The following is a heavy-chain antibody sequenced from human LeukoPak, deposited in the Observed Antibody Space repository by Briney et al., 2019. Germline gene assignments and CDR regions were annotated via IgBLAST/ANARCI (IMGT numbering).Heavy chain of an antibody. CDR3: ARDGTGSSWSGGMDV. CDR2: IIPIFGTA. J-gene: IGHJ6*02. CDR1: GYTFTGYY. Sequence: SVKVSCKASGYTFTGYYMHWVRQAPGQGLEWVGGIIPIFGTANYAQKFQGRVTITADESTSTAYMELSSLRSEDTAVYYCARDGTGSSWSGGMDVWGQGTTVTVSS. V-gene: IGHV1-69*13. D-gene: IGHD6-13*01.